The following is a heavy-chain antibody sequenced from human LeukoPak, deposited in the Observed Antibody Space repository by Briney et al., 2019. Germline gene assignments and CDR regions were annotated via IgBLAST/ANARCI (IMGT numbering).Heavy chain of an antibody. J-gene: IGHJ2*01. D-gene: IGHD2-15*01. CDR3: ATQKTPRRSLNWYFDL. CDR1: GYTLTELS. Sequence: ASVKVSCKVPGYTLTELSMHWVRQAPGKGLEWMGGFDPEDGETIYAQKFQGRVTMTEDTSTDTAYMELSSLRSEDTAVYYCATQKTPRRSLNWYFDLWGRGTLVTVSS. V-gene: IGHV1-24*01. CDR2: FDPEDGET.